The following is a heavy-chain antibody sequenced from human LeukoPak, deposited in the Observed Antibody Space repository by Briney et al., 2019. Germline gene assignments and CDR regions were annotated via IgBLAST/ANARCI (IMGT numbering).Heavy chain of an antibody. CDR3: AREGGYGDRSLDY. Sequence: PGGSLRLSCAASGFTFSSYSMNWVRRAPGKGLEWVSSISSSSSYIYYADSVKGRFTISRDNAKNSLYLQMNSLRAEDTAVYYCAREGGYGDRSLDYWGQGTLVTVSS. CDR2: ISSSSSYI. CDR1: GFTFSSYS. V-gene: IGHV3-21*01. J-gene: IGHJ4*02. D-gene: IGHD4-17*01.